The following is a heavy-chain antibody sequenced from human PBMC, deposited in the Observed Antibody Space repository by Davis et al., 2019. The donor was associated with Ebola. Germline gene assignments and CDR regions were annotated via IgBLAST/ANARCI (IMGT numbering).Heavy chain of an antibody. CDR3: ARVSPAYCGGDCYRGDAFDI. Sequence: ASVKVSCKASGYTFTSYYMHWVRQAPGQGLEWMGIINPSGGSTSYAQKFQGRVTMTRDTSTSTVYMELSSLRSEDTAVYYCARVSPAYCGGDCYRGDAFDIWGQGTMVTVSS. V-gene: IGHV1-46*01. CDR1: GYTFTSYY. D-gene: IGHD2-21*02. CDR2: INPSGGST. J-gene: IGHJ3*02.